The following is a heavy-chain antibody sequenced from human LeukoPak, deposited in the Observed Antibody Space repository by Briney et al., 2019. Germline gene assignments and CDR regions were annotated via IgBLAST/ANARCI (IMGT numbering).Heavy chain of an antibody. CDR3: ARIGGSGRSGFDY. D-gene: IGHD3-10*01. CDR1: GGSISSSSYY. J-gene: IGHJ4*02. V-gene: IGHV4-39*01. CDR2: IYYSGST. Sequence: PSETLSLTCTVSGGSISSSSYYWGWIRQPPGKGLEWIGSIYYSGSTYYNPSLKSRVTISVDTPKNQFSLKLSSVIAADTAVYYCARIGGSGRSGFDYWGQGTLVTVSS.